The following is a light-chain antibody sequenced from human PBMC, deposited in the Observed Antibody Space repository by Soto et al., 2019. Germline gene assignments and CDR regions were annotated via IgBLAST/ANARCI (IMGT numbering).Light chain of an antibody. CDR3: QQYNSYPYT. CDR1: QSISSW. J-gene: IGKJ2*01. V-gene: IGKV1-5*03. Sequence: DIQMTQSPSTLSASVGDKVTITCRASQSISSWLAWYQQKPGKAPKLLIYKASSLESGVPSRFSGSGSGTEFTLTISSLQPDDFATYYCQQYNSYPYTFGQGTKLEIK. CDR2: KAS.